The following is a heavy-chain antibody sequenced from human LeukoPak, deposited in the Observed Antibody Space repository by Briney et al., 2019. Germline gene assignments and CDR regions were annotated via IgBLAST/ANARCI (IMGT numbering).Heavy chain of an antibody. V-gene: IGHV1-18*01. Sequence: ASVKVSCKASGYTFTNYGISWVRQAPGQGLEWMGWISAYNGNTNYAQKLQGRVTMTTDTSTSTAYMELRSLRSDDTAVYYCARDRAYGSGSYYFDYWGQGTLVTVSS. CDR3: ARDRAYGSGSYYFDY. D-gene: IGHD3-10*01. CDR1: GYTFTNYG. CDR2: ISAYNGNT. J-gene: IGHJ4*02.